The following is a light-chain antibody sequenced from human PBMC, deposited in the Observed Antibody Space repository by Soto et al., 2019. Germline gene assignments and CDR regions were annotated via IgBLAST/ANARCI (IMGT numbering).Light chain of an antibody. V-gene: IGKV3-20*01. CDR3: QQYNNWPRT. J-gene: IGKJ1*01. Sequence: EIVLTQSPGTLSLSPGEGATLSCRASQSVSSNFLAWYQQKPGQAPRLLIYAASSRATGVPDRVSGSGSGTDFTLTINRLEPEDFAVYYCQQYNNWPRTFGQGTKVDIK. CDR1: QSVSSNF. CDR2: AAS.